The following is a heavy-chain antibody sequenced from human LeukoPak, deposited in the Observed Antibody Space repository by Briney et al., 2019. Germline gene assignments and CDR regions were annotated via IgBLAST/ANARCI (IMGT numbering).Heavy chain of an antibody. D-gene: IGHD6-13*01. CDR2: IYHSGST. CDR1: GDSISSNHW. V-gene: IGHV4-4*02. Sequence: SETLSLTCAVSGDSISSNHWWTWVRQPPGKGLEWIGEIYHSGSTNYNPSLKSRVTISVDKSKNQFSLKLSSVAAADTAVYYCARDPTAAGKGAWFDPWGQGTLVTVSS. CDR3: ARDPTAAGKGAWFDP. J-gene: IGHJ5*02.